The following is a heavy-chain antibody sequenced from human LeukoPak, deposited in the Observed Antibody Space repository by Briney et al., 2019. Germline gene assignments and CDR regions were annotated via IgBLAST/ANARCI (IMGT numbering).Heavy chain of an antibody. V-gene: IGHV3-48*01. J-gene: IGHJ4*02. D-gene: IGHD2-2*01. CDR2: ISTSSSTS. CDR1: GITFSSYS. Sequence: GGSLRLSCAVSGITFSSYSMNWVRQAPGKGLEWVSYISTSSSTSYYADSVKGRFTISRDNAKNSLYLQMNSLRAEDAAVYYCAPGYCTTTSCSHYFDYWGQGTLVTVSS. CDR3: APGYCTTTSCSHYFDY.